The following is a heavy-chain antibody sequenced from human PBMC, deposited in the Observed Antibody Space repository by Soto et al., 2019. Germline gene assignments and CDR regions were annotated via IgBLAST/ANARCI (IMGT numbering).Heavy chain of an antibody. CDR1: GFTFSNAW. D-gene: IGHD6-19*01. CDR3: TTDPGGWQWLVLSSGMDV. V-gene: IGHV3-15*07. Sequence: EVQLVESGGGLVKPGGSLRLSCAASGFTFSNAWMNWVRQAPGKGLEWVGRIKIKTDGGTTDYAAPVKGSFTISTDDSKKTLYLQMNSLKAEDTAVYYCTTDPGGWQWLVLSSGMDVWGQGTTVTVSS. CDR2: IKIKTDGGTT. J-gene: IGHJ6*02.